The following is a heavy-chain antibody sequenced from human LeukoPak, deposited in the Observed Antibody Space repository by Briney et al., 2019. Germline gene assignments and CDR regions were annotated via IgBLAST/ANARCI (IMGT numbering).Heavy chain of an antibody. V-gene: IGHV3-7*01. Sequence: GGSLRLSCAAFGFTFSSYWMSWVRQAPGKGLEWVANIKQDGSEKYYVVSVKGRFTISRDNAKNSLYLQMNSLRAEDTAVYYCARVSALRAGNWFDPWGQGTLVTVSS. CDR1: GFTFSSYW. J-gene: IGHJ5*02. D-gene: IGHD3-3*02. CDR2: IKQDGSEK. CDR3: ARVSALRAGNWFDP.